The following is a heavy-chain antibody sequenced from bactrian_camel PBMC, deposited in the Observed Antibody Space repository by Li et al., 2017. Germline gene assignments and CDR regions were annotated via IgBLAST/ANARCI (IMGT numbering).Heavy chain of an antibody. J-gene: IGHJ4*01. Sequence: DVQLVESGGGSVQAGGSLRLSCAAPGSAYSSLCMGWFRQPPGKEREAVAGIDSDENTNYAASVKGRFTISKDNTRKILYLQMDSLKPEDSAMYYCAASYGGVWAYCDYNYFGQGTQVTVS. CDR1: GSAYSSLC. V-gene: IGHV3S10*01. CDR3: AASYGGVWAYCDYNY. CDR2: IDSDENT. D-gene: IGHD6*01.